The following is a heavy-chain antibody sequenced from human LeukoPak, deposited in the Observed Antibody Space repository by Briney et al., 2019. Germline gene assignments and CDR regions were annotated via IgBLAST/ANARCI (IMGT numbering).Heavy chain of an antibody. Sequence: SETLSLTCTVSGGSISSSSYYWGWIRQPPGKGLEWIGSIYYSGSTYYNPSLKSRVTISVDTSKNQFSLKLSSVTAADTAVYYCARGYDSSGYYWRKKYYFDYWGQGTLVTVSS. J-gene: IGHJ4*02. CDR3: ARGYDSSGYYWRKKYYFDY. D-gene: IGHD3-22*01. CDR2: IYYSGST. V-gene: IGHV4-39*07. CDR1: GGSISSSSYY.